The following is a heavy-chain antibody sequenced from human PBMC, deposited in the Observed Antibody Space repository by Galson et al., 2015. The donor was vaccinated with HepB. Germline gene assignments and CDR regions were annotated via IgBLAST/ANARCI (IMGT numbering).Heavy chain of an antibody. J-gene: IGHJ5*02. V-gene: IGHV3-64*04. CDR3: ARIPCSGYYYCWFDP. D-gene: IGHD3-22*01. Sequence: SLRLSCAASGFTFRSYAMRWVRQAPGKGLECVSAISSNGGSTYYADSVKGRFTISRDNAKNSLYLQMNSLRAEDTAVYYCARIPCSGYYYCWFDPWGQGTLVTVSS. CDR2: ISSNGGST. CDR1: GFTFRSYA.